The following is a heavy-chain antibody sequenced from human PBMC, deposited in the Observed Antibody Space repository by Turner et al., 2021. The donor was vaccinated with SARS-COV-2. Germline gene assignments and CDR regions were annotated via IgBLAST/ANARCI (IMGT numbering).Heavy chain of an antibody. CDR1: GFTFSSYD. Sequence: QVQLVESGGGVVQPGRSLRLSCAAYGFTFSSYDMHWVRQAPGKGLEWVAVIWYDGSNKYYADSVKGRFTISRDNSKNTLYLQMNSLRAEDTAVYYCARQTDSSTWQTYYFDYWGQGTLVTVSS. CDR2: IWYDGSNK. D-gene: IGHD6-13*01. J-gene: IGHJ4*02. CDR3: ARQTDSSTWQTYYFDY. V-gene: IGHV3-33*01.